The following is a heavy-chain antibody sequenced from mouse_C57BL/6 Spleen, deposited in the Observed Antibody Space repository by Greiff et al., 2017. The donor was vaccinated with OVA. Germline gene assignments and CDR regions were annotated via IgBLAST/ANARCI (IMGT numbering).Heavy chain of an antibody. V-gene: IGHV1-22*01. Sequence: EVKLMESGPELVKPGASVKMSCKASGYTFTDYNMHWVKQSPGKSLEWIGYINPNNGGTSYNQKFKGKATLTVNKSSSTAYMELRSLTSEDSAVYYCARPVYGSSYYYAMDYWGQGTSVTVSS. CDR1: GYTFTDYN. CDR3: ARPVYGSSYYYAMDY. CDR2: INPNNGGT. J-gene: IGHJ4*01. D-gene: IGHD1-1*01.